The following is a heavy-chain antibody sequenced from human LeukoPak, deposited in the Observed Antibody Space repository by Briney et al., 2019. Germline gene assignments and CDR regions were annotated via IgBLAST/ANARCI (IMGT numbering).Heavy chain of an antibody. V-gene: IGHV5-51*01. Sequence: GESLKISCQGSGYNFTSYWIGWVRQMPGNGLQWMGIIYPGDSGTRYSPSFQGQVTISADKSISTAYLQWSSLKASDTAMYYCARHRISSRNGHANYYYYMDVWGKGTTVTVSS. CDR2: IYPGDSGT. D-gene: IGHD1-14*01. CDR1: GYNFTSYW. J-gene: IGHJ6*03. CDR3: ARHRISSRNGHANYYYYMDV.